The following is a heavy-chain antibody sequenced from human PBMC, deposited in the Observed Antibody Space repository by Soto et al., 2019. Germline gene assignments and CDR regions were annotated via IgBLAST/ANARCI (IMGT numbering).Heavy chain of an antibody. J-gene: IGHJ6*02. CDR1: GGSISSYY. CDR3: ARDTSAVPLYHDGMDV. CDR2: IYYSGST. V-gene: IGHV4-59*01. Sequence: SETLSLTCTVSGGSISSYYWSWIRQPPGKGLEWIGYIYYSGSTNYNPSLKSRVTISVDTSKNQFSLKLSSVTAADTAVYYCARDTSAVPLYHDGMDVWGQGTTVTVSS. D-gene: IGHD3-16*01.